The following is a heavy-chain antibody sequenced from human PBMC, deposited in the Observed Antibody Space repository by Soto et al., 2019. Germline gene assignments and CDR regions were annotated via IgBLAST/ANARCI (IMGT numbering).Heavy chain of an antibody. Sequence: GGSLRLSCAASGFTFSIYTMSWVRQAPGKGLEWVSAIGATAGDTYYADSVRGRFTISRDNSMNALYLQMNSLRVEDTAVYYCAHPRGYGVFDAYDIWGQGTMVTVSS. D-gene: IGHD4-17*01. CDR1: GFTFSIYT. CDR2: IGATAGDT. J-gene: IGHJ3*02. CDR3: AHPRGYGVFDAYDI. V-gene: IGHV3-23*01.